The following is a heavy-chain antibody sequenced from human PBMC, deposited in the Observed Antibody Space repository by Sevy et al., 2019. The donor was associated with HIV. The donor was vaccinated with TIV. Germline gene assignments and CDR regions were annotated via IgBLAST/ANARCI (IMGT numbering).Heavy chain of an antibody. CDR2: IYRSGST. Sequence: SETLSLTCGVSGGSISSSNWWHWVRQPPGKGLEWIGEIYRSGSTNYNPSFKGRVTISVDNSKNQFSLQLNSVTAADTAVYYCARGFDTPRGFDPWGQGTLVTVSS. D-gene: IGHD3-10*01. CDR3: ARGFDTPRGFDP. CDR1: GGSISSSNW. V-gene: IGHV4-4*02. J-gene: IGHJ5*02.